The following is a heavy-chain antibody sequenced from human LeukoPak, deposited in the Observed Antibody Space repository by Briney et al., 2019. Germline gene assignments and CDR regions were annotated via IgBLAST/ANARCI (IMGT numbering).Heavy chain of an antibody. V-gene: IGHV3-21*01. Sequence: GSLRLSCAASGFTFSSYSMNWVRQAPGKGLEWVSSISSSSSYIYYADSVKGRFTISRDNAKNSLYLQMNSLRAEDTAVYYCATGGVVIGLFDYWGQGTLVTVSS. CDR2: ISSSSSYI. J-gene: IGHJ4*02. CDR1: GFTFSSYS. D-gene: IGHD3-3*01. CDR3: ATGGVVIGLFDY.